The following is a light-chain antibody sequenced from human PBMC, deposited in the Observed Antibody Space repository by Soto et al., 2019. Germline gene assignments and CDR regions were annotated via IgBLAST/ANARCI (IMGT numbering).Light chain of an antibody. V-gene: IGLV2-14*01. Sequence: QSALTQPASVSGSPGQSITISCTGTSSDVGAYNHVSWYQEHPGKAPKLMIYEVSNRPSGVSNRFSGSKSGNTASLTISGPQPEDAADYHCSSYTSSSTTYVFGTGTKGTVL. J-gene: IGLJ1*01. CDR2: EVS. CDR3: SSYTSSSTTYV. CDR1: SSDVGAYNH.